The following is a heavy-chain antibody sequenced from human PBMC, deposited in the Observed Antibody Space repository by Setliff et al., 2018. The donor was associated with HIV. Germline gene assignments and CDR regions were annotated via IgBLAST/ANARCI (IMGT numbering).Heavy chain of an antibody. CDR3: ARYSTLTTNFDY. CDR2: IPHNGGT. V-gene: IGHV4-38-2*01. D-gene: IGHD4-17*01. J-gene: IGHJ4*02. Sequence: SETLSLTCAVSGYSIGSGSFWGWIRQPPGKGLEWIATIPHNGGTYYNPDPSLTGRVTISLDTSKNQFSLKLAFATAADTAVYYCARYSTLTTNFDYWGQGTLVTVSS. CDR1: GYSIGSGSF.